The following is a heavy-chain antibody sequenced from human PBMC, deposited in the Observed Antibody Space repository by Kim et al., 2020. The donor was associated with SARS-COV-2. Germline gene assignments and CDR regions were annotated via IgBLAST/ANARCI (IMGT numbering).Heavy chain of an antibody. D-gene: IGHD3-3*01. Sequence: GESLKISCKGFGYSFTSYWMVWVRQMPGKGLEWMGIIYPGDSDTRYSPSFQGQVTISADKSLSTIYLQWSSLKASDTAMYYCASRGVVVVSDVFDIWGQGTMVTVSS. V-gene: IGHV5-51*01. CDR2: IYPGDSDT. CDR3: ASRGVVVVSDVFDI. CDR1: GYSFTSYW. J-gene: IGHJ3*02.